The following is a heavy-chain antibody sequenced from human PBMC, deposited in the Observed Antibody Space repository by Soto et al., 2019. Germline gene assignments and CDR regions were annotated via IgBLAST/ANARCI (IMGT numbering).Heavy chain of an antibody. D-gene: IGHD6-19*01. V-gene: IGHV3-30*18. CDR1: GFAFKSYG. CDR3: VKDSWWLVSFDH. J-gene: IGHJ4*02. Sequence: QVQLVESGGGGVQPGRSLRLTCAASGFAFKSYGMHWVRQAPGRGLEWVAAISYEGGHMYYADSVKGRFTISRDNSKNTLYLQMTSLRPEDTAVYYCVKDSWWLVSFDHWGQGTLVTVSS. CDR2: ISYEGGHM.